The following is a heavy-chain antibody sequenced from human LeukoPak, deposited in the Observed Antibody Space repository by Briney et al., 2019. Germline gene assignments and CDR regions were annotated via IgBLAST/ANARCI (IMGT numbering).Heavy chain of an antibody. Sequence: SETLSLTCAVYGGSFSGYYWSWIRQPPGKGLEWIGEINHSGSTNYNPSLKSRVTISVDTSKNQFSLKLSSVTAADTAVYYCASRLGLRDDYWGQGTLVAVSS. CDR3: ASRLGLRDDY. CDR1: GGSFSGYY. J-gene: IGHJ4*02. CDR2: INHSGST. V-gene: IGHV4-34*01. D-gene: IGHD3-16*01.